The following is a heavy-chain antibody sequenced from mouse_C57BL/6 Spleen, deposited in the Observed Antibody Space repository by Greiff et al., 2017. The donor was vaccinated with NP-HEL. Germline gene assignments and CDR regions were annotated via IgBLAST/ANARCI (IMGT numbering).Heavy chain of an antibody. D-gene: IGHD1-1*01. CDR1: GYTFTSYG. CDR2: IYPRSGNT. Sequence: VQLQQSGAELARPGASVKLSCKASGYTFTSYGISWVKQRTGQGLEWIGEIYPRSGNTYYNEKFKGKATLTADKSSSTAYMELRSLTSEDSAVYFCARSVDYYGSSYPFDYWGQGTTLTVSS. CDR3: ARSVDYYGSSYPFDY. V-gene: IGHV1-81*01. J-gene: IGHJ2*01.